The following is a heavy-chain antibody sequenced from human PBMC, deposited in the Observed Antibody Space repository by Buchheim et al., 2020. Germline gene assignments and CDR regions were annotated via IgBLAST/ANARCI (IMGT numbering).Heavy chain of an antibody. CDR3: ARVNSGSAPGRWLDA. D-gene: IGHD1-26*01. Sequence: QSQVVQSGSEVKKPGASVTLSCKASGYSFSSYGITWVRRAPGQGLEWIGWINTYNGITKYAQNFQGRVTLTTDRPKNTAYLELRSLRSDDTAVYHCARVNSGSAPGRWLDAWGQGTL. CDR1: GYSFSSYG. J-gene: IGHJ5*02. V-gene: IGHV1-18*01. CDR2: INTYNGIT.